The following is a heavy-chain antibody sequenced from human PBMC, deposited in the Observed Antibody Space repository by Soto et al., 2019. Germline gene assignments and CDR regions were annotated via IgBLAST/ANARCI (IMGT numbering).Heavy chain of an antibody. J-gene: IGHJ5*02. V-gene: IGHV4-59*01. CDR3: ERDPTGYCICGSCYSGSWFDP. CDR1: GGSISSYY. D-gene: IGHD2-15*01. CDR2: IYYSGST. Sequence: PSETLSLTCTVSGGSISSYYWSWIRQPPGKGLEWIGYIYYSGSTNYNPSLKSRVTISVDTSKNQFSLKLSSVTAADTAVYYCERDPTGYCICGSCYSGSWFDPCGQGTLVPVSS.